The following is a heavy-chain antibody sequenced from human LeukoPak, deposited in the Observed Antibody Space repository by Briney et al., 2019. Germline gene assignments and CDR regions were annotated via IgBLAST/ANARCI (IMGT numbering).Heavy chain of an antibody. CDR2: IWYDGSNK. D-gene: IGHD2-2*01. CDR3: ARGGCSSTSCQYYYYGMDV. Sequence: GGSLRLSCAASGFTFSSYGMHWVRQAPGKGLEWVAVIWYDGSNKYYADSVKSRFIISRDNSKNTLYLQMNSLRAEDTAVYYCARGGCSSTSCQYYYYGMDVWGQGTTVTVSS. CDR1: GFTFSSYG. J-gene: IGHJ6*02. V-gene: IGHV3-33*01.